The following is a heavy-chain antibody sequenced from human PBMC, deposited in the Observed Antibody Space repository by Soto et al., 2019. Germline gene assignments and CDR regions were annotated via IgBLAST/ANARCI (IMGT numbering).Heavy chain of an antibody. V-gene: IGHV1-2*04. CDR2: INPNSGGT. Sequence: ASVKVSCKASGYTFTGYYMHWVRQAPGQGLEWMGWINPNSGGTNYAQKFQGWVTMTRDTSISTAYMELSRLRSDDTAVYYCAREGLDYGDYYYYYMDVWGKGTTVTVPS. CDR3: AREGLDYGDYYYYYMDV. J-gene: IGHJ6*03. CDR1: GYTFTGYY. D-gene: IGHD4-17*01.